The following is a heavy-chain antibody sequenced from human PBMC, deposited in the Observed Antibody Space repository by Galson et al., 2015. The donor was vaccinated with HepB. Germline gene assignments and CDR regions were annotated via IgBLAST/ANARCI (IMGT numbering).Heavy chain of an antibody. D-gene: IGHD3-3*01. CDR1: GGSISSYY. V-gene: IGHV4-59*01. Sequence: ETLSLTCTVSGGSISSYYWSWIRQPPGKGLEWIGYIYYSGSTNYNPSLKSRVTISVDTSKNQFSLKLSSVTAADTAVYYCARGYYDFWSGYYGYYYYYYMDVWGKGTTVTVSS. CDR2: IYYSGST. CDR3: ARGYYDFWSGYYGYYYYYYMDV. J-gene: IGHJ6*03.